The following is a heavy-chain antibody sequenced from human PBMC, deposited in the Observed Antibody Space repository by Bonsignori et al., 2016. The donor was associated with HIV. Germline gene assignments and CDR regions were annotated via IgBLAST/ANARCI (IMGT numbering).Heavy chain of an antibody. Sequence: WIRQPPGKGLEWISGITGSGIDTDYADSVKGRFTISRDNSKNTVSLLMNRLGAEDTALYYCVLPRDGFVTSSYPNWGQGTLVTVSS. J-gene: IGHJ4*02. D-gene: IGHD2/OR15-2a*01. CDR2: ITGSGIDT. V-gene: IGHV3-23*01. CDR3: VLPRDGFVTSSYPN.